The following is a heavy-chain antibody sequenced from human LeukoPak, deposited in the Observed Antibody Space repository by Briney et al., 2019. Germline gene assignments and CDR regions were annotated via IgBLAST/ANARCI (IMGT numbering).Heavy chain of an antibody. D-gene: IGHD6-13*01. CDR2: ISYDGSTK. CDR3: AKEPHPYRSGWYRKD. V-gene: IGHV3-30*18. J-gene: IGHJ4*02. CDR1: GFTFSTYG. Sequence: PGGSLRLSCAASGFTFSTYGMQWVRQAPGKGLEGVGGISYDGSTKYYADSVKGRFTISRDNSKNTLYLQLISLRAEDTAVYYCAKEPHPYRSGWYRKDWGQGTLVTVSS.